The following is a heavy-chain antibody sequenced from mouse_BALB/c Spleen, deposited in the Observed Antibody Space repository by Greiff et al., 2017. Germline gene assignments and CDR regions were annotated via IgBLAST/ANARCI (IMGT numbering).Heavy chain of an antibody. Sequence: QVQLKQSGPGLVAPSQSLSISCTVSGFSLTSYGVHWVRRPPGKGLEWLGVIWAGGSTNYNSALMSRLSISKDNSKSQVFLKMNSLQTDDTAMYYCASYGSSFFDYWGQGTTLTVSS. CDR1: GFSLTSYG. CDR3: ASYGSSFFDY. CDR2: IWAGGST. D-gene: IGHD1-1*01. V-gene: IGHV2-9*02. J-gene: IGHJ2*01.